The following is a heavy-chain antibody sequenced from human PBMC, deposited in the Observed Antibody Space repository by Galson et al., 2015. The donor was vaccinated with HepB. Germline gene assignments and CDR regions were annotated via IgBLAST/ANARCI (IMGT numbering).Heavy chain of an antibody. CDR3: AKVFPEKTDGWYRQALYYFDS. CDR2: ITPSGDNT. J-gene: IGHJ4*02. D-gene: IGHD6-19*01. CDR1: GFTFRYYA. Sequence: SLRLSCAASGFTFRYYAMSWVRQAPGKGLEWVSAITPSGDNTYSADSMKGRSTISRDNSQNTLFLQMNSLRADDTAIYFCAKVFPEKTDGWYRQALYYFDSWGQGTRVTVSS. V-gene: IGHV3-23*01.